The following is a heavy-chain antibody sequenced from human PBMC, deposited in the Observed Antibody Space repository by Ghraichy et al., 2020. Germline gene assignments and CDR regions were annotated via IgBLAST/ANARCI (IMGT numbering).Heavy chain of an antibody. CDR1: GGSISSYY. Sequence: SETLSLTCTVSGGSISSYYWRWIRQPPGMGLEWIGYIYYSGNTNYNPSLKSRVAISRDTSKTQFSLRLTSVTAADTAVYYCARGLYGSNWYAVDFWGQGTLVTVSS. CDR2: IYYSGNT. CDR3: ARGLYGSNWYAVDF. D-gene: IGHD6-13*01. J-gene: IGHJ4*02. V-gene: IGHV4-59*01.